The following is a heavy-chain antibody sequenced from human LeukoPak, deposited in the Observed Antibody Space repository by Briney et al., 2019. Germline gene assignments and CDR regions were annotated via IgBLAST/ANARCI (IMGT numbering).Heavy chain of an antibody. CDR3: AREDASYSDYFDY. J-gene: IGHJ4*02. CDR1: GGSISSGSYY. Sequence: SETLSLTCTVSGGSISSGSYYWSWIRQPAGKGLEWIGRIYTSGSTNYNPSLKSRVTISVDTSKSQFSLKLSSVTAADTAVYYCAREDASYSDYFDYWGQGTLVTVSS. V-gene: IGHV4-61*02. CDR2: IYTSGST. D-gene: IGHD1-26*01.